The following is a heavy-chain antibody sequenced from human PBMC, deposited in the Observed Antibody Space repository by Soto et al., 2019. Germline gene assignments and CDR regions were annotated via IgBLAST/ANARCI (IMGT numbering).Heavy chain of an antibody. CDR3: SKWDGYGDQ. CDR1: GFTFSTNS. D-gene: IGHD5-12*01. CDR2: ISGGGDST. Sequence: EVQLLESGGGLVQPGGSLRLSYAASGFTFSTNSMTWVRQAPGKGLEWVCGISGGGDSTHYADSVKGRFTISRDNSKNMVYLQTNSLTADDTAVYFCSKWDGYGDQWGQGTLVTVSS. J-gene: IGHJ5*02. V-gene: IGHV3-23*01.